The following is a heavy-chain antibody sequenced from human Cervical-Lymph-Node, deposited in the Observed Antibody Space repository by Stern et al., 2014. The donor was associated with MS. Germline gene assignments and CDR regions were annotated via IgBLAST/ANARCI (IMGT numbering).Heavy chain of an antibody. V-gene: IGHV4-59*08. CDR3: ARLSTAVDF. Sequence: QDQLVESGPGLVKPSETLSLTCAVSGGSISSRYWGWIRQPPGKGLEWIGLISNSGDTKYNPSLKRRLTISLHTSKPHFSLTATSVTAADTAVYYCARLSTAVDFWGQGTLVTVSS. J-gene: IGHJ4*02. CDR1: GGSISSRY. CDR2: ISNSGDT.